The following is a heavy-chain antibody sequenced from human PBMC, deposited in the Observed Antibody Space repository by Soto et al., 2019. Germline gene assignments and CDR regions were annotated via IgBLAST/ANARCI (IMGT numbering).Heavy chain of an antibody. Sequence: QVQLVESGGGVVQPGRSLRLSCAASGFTFSSYGMHWVRQAPGKGLEWVADIWYDGSNKNYADSVKGRFTISRDNSKNTLYLQMNSLRAEDTAVYYCARDQEHYFDYWGQGTPVTVSS. CDR3: ARDQEHYFDY. CDR1: GFTFSSYG. V-gene: IGHV3-33*01. CDR2: IWYDGSNK. J-gene: IGHJ4*02.